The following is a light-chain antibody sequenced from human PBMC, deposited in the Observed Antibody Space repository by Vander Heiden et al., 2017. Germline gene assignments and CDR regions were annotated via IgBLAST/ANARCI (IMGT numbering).Light chain of an antibody. J-gene: IGKJ1*01. CDR1: QSINTY. V-gene: IGKV1-5*03. CDR2: KAS. Sequence: DIQMTQSPSTLYASVGDRVTITCRASQSINTYLAWYQQKPGKAPNLLIYKASILESGVPSRFSGSGSGTEFTLTISSLQPDDFATYYCQQYNSFTWTFGQGTKVEIK. CDR3: QQYNSFTWT.